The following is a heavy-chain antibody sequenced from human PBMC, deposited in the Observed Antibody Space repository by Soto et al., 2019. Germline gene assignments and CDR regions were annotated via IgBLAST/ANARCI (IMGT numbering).Heavy chain of an antibody. V-gene: IGHV1-2*04. CDR1: GYTFTGYY. CDR3: ARGFLLSSSRYYYYYGMDV. Sequence: ASVKVSCKASGYTFTGYYMHWVRQAPGQGLEWMGWINPNSGGTNYAQKFQGWVTMTRDTSISTAYMELSRLRSDDTAVYYCARGFLLSSSRYYYYYGMDVWGQGTTVTVSS. CDR2: INPNSGGT. J-gene: IGHJ6*02.